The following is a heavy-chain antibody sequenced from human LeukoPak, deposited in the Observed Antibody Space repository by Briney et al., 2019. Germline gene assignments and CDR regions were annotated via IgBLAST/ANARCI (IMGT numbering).Heavy chain of an antibody. CDR3: ARCHYSQLHGGRAFDI. CDR1: GYSLSSGYY. D-gene: IGHD2-2*01. Sequence: SETLSLTCAVSGYSLSSGYYWGWIRPPPGKGLEGIGSIYHSGSTYYNPSLKSRVTISVDTSKNQFSLKLSSVTAADTAVYYCARCHYSQLHGGRAFDIWGQGTMVTVSS. J-gene: IGHJ3*02. CDR2: IYHSGST. V-gene: IGHV4-38-2*01.